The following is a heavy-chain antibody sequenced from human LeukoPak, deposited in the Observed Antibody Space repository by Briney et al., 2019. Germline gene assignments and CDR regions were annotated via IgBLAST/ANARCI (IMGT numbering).Heavy chain of an antibody. CDR1: GFTFSSYA. CDR3: ARDHTLGGLYQLLLYGLDY. V-gene: IGHV3-30-3*01. D-gene: IGHD2-2*01. J-gene: IGHJ4*02. Sequence: PGRSLRLSCAASGFTFSSYAMHWVRQAPGKGLERVAVISYDGSNKYYADSVKGRFTISRDNFKNSLYLQMNSLRAEDTAVYYCARDHTLGGLYQLLLYGLDYWGQGTLVTVSS. CDR2: ISYDGSNK.